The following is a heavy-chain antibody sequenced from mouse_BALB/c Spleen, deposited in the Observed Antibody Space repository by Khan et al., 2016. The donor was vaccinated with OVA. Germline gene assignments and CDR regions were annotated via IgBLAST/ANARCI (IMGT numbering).Heavy chain of an antibody. CDR2: ISYSGNT. Sequence: EVQLQESGPGLVKPSQSLSLTCTVTGYSITSGYAWNWIRQFPGNKLEWMGYISYSGNTSYNPSLRSRISITRDTSKNQFFLQLNSVTTEDTATTYCSRKNYYGYAMDYWGQGTTLTVSS. CDR3: SRKNYYGYAMDY. D-gene: IGHD1-1*01. V-gene: IGHV3-2*02. J-gene: IGHJ4*01. CDR1: GYSITSGYA.